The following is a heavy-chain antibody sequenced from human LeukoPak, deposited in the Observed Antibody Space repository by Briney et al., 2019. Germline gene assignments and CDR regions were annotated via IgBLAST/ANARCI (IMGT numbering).Heavy chain of an antibody. CDR3: ARAWSGYLMSYFDY. V-gene: IGHV1-3*01. CDR1: GYTFTSYA. D-gene: IGHD3-3*01. CDR2: INAGNGNT. Sequence: ASVKVSCKASGYTFTSYAMHWVRQAPGQRLEWMGWINAGNGNTIYSQKLQGRVTITRDTSASTAYMELSSLRSEDTAVYYCARAWSGYLMSYFDYWGQGTLVTVSS. J-gene: IGHJ4*02.